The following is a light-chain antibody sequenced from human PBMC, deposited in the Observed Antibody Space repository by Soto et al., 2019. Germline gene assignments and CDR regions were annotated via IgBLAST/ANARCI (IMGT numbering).Light chain of an antibody. CDR3: SSYTSSSTGV. Sequence: QSVLTQPASVSGSPGQSITISCTGTSSDVGGYNYVSWYQQHPGKAPKLMIYEVSNRPSGVSNRFSGSKSGNTASLTISGLQADDEAAYYCSSYTSSSTGVFGTGTKVTVL. CDR2: EVS. J-gene: IGLJ1*01. V-gene: IGLV2-14*01. CDR1: SSDVGGYNY.